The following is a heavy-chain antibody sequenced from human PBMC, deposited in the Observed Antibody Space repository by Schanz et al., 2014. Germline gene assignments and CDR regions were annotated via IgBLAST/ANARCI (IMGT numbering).Heavy chain of an antibody. CDR2: IWSDGSRT. V-gene: IGHV3-30*02. CDR3: AKIWKAHHLTGRPGWSDGMDV. Sequence: QLVESGGGVAQPGGSLRLSCAASGFTFSDFGMHWVRQTPVKGLEWVAFIWSDGSRTYHAESVTGRFTISGDNSKNTLLLQMNSLRVEDTAIYYCAKIWKAHHLTGRPGWSDGMDVWGQGTTV. J-gene: IGHJ6*02. D-gene: IGHD3-3*01. CDR1: GFTFSDFG.